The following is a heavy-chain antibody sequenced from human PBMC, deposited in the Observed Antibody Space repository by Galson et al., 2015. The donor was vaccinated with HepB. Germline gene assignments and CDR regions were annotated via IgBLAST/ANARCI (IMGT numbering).Heavy chain of an antibody. CDR1: GFTFSSYG. Sequence: SLRLSCAASGFTFSSYGMHWVRQAPGKGLEWVAVIWYDGSNKYYADSVKGRFTISRDNSKNTLYLQMNSLRAEDTAVYYCARVKATSHYYYMDVWGKGTTVTVS. CDR3: ARVKATSHYYYMDV. CDR2: IWYDGSNK. D-gene: IGHD1-26*01. V-gene: IGHV3-33*01. J-gene: IGHJ6*03.